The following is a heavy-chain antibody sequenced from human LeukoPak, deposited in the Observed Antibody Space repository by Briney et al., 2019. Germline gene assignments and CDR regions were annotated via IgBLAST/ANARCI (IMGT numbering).Heavy chain of an antibody. J-gene: IGHJ5*02. Sequence: SVKVSCKASGGTFSSYAISWVRQAPGQGLYWMGGIIPIFGTANYAQRFQGRVTITTDESTSTAYMELSSLRSEDTAVYYCARPQSSGPYLWGNWFDPWGQGTLVTVSS. CDR1: GGTFSSYA. D-gene: IGHD6-19*01. CDR3: ARPQSSGPYLWGNWFDP. CDR2: IIPIFGTA. V-gene: IGHV1-69*05.